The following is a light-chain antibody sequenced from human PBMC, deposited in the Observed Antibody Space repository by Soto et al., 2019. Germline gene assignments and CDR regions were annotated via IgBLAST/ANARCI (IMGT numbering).Light chain of an antibody. Sequence: EIVLTQSPGTLSLSPGERATLSCRASQSVSSSYLAWYQQKPGQAPRLLIYGASSRATGIPDRFSGSGSGTDFTLTISRLEPEDFAVYHGQQYGPSPALTFGGGTKVEIK. CDR2: GAS. V-gene: IGKV3-20*01. CDR1: QSVSSSY. CDR3: QQYGPSPALT. J-gene: IGKJ4*01.